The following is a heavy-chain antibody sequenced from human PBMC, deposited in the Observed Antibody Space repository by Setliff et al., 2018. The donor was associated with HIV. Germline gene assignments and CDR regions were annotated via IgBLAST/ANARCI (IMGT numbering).Heavy chain of an antibody. J-gene: IGHJ4*02. CDR1: GYYFTTFW. CDR3: ARTSGARTTDY. CDR2: IYPGDSHT. D-gene: IGHD1-1*01. V-gene: IGHV5-51*01. Sequence: GESLKISCKGSGYYFTTFWIAWVRQMPGKGLEWMGFIYPGDSHTTYSPSFQGHVTISVDKSISTVYLQWGNLKASDSAMYYCARTSGARTTDYWGQGTLVTVSS.